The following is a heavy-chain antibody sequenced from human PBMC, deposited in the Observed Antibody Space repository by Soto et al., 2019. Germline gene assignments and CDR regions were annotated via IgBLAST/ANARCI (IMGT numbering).Heavy chain of an antibody. Sequence: SETLSLTCGVSGASISLVGYSWSWIRQPPGKGLEWIGYISHRGNTYYNPSLRSRVTISVDRSKNEFSLNLRSVTAADTAFYYCAGGGSIVVATRRLMDVWGKGTTVTVSS. CDR1: GASISLVGYS. V-gene: IGHV4-30-2*01. D-gene: IGHD3-22*01. CDR3: AGGGSIVVATRRLMDV. J-gene: IGHJ6*03. CDR2: ISHRGNT.